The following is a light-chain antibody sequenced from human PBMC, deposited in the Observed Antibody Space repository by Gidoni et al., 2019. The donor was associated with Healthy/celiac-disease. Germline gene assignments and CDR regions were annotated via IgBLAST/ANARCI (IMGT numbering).Light chain of an antibody. CDR1: QGISSY. CDR2: AAS. Sequence: DIQLTQSPSFLSASVGDRVTITCRASQGISSYLAWYQQKPGKAPKLLIYAASTLQSGVPSRFSGSGSGTEFTLTFNSLQPEDFATYYCQQLNSYPPTFGPGTKVDIK. J-gene: IGKJ3*01. V-gene: IGKV1-9*01. CDR3: QQLNSYPPT.